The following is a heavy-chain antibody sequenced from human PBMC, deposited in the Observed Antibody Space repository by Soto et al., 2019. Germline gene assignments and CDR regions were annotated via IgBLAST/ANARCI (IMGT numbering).Heavy chain of an antibody. Sequence: SETLSLTCAFYCWSFSGYYWSWIRQPPGKGLEWIGSIYYSGSTYYNPSLKSRVTISVDTSKNQFSLKLSSVTAADTAVYYCARHTPAISISDHWGQGTLVTVSS. V-gene: IGHV4-34*01. J-gene: IGHJ4*02. CDR3: ARHTPAISISDH. CDR2: IYYSGST. CDR1: CWSFSGYY. D-gene: IGHD2-15*01.